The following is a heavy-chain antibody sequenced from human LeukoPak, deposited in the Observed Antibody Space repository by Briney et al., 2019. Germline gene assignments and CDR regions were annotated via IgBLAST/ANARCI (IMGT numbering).Heavy chain of an antibody. CDR2: IYYNGNT. V-gene: IGHV4-39*01. CDR3: ATYTYESPTNLDY. J-gene: IGHJ4*02. D-gene: IGHD3-22*01. Sequence: SETLSLTCTVSGGSISGSNYYWGWIRQPPGKGLEWIGSIYYNGNTYYSPSLKSRVTISVDTSKNQFSLKLSSVTAADTAMYYCATYTYESPTNLDYWGRGTLVTVSS. CDR1: GGSISGSNYY.